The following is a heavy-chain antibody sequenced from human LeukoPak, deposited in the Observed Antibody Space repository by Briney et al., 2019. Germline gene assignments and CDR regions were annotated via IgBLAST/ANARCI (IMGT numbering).Heavy chain of an antibody. CDR2: INGDGSST. J-gene: IGHJ6*02. CDR1: GSTFSSYW. V-gene: IGHV3-74*01. CDR3: ARGSYYGMDV. Sequence: GGSLRLSCAASGSTFSSYWMHWVRQGPGKGLVWVSQINGDGSSTTYADSVKGRFTISRDKAKNTLYLQMNSLRAEDTAVYYCARGSYYGMDVWGQGTTVTVSS.